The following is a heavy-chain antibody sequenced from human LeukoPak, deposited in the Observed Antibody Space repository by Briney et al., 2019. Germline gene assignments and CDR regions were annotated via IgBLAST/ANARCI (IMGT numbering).Heavy chain of an antibody. Sequence: ASVKVSCKASGYTFTSYYMHWVRQAPGQGLEWMGIINPSGGSTSYAQKFQGRVTMTRDTTTSTVYMELSSLRSEDTAVYYCARVMYYDSSGYNYYFDYWGQGTLVTVSS. V-gene: IGHV1-46*01. CDR2: INPSGGST. J-gene: IGHJ4*02. CDR3: ARVMYYDSSGYNYYFDY. CDR1: GYTFTSYY. D-gene: IGHD3-22*01.